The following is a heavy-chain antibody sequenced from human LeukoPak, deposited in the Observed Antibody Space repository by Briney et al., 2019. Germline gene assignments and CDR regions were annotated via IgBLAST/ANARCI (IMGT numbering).Heavy chain of an antibody. V-gene: IGHV3-11*01. D-gene: IGHD1-7*01. CDR2: ISSSGSTI. CDR1: GFTFSDYY. J-gene: IGHJ6*02. Sequence: GGSLRLSCAASGFTFSDYYMSWIRQAPGKGLEWASYISSSGSTIYYADSVKGRFTISRDNAKNSLYLQMNSLRAEDTAVYYCARDRWNYVAHYYGMDVWGQGTTVTVSS. CDR3: ARDRWNYVAHYYGMDV.